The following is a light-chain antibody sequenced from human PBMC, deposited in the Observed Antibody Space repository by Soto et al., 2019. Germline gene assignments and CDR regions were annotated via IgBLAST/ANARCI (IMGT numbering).Light chain of an antibody. Sequence: DIQMTQSPSTLSASVGDRVTITCRASRSISNWLAWYQQRPGIAPKLLIFDASILQSGVPSRFSGSGSGTEFTLTISRLQPDDFAGYYCQQYNSYSGTFGQGTKVDIK. CDR2: DAS. CDR3: QQYNSYSGT. CDR1: RSISNW. J-gene: IGKJ1*01. V-gene: IGKV1-5*01.